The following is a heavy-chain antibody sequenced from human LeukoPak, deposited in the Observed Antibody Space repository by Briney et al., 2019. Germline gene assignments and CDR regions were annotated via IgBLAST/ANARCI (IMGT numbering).Heavy chain of an antibody. J-gene: IGHJ4*02. D-gene: IGHD5-24*01. Sequence: GASVKVSCKASGGTFSSYAISWVRQAPGQGLEWMGGIIPIFGTANYAQKLQGRVTITADESTSTAYMELSSLRSEDTAVYYCASGRDGYNDGYFDYWDQGTLVTVSS. CDR3: ASGRDGYNDGYFDY. CDR2: IIPIFGTA. V-gene: IGHV1-69*13. CDR1: GGTFSSYA.